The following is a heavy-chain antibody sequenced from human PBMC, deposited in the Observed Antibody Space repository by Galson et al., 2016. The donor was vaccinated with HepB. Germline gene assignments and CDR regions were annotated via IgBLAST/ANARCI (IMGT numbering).Heavy chain of an antibody. V-gene: IGHV4-34*01. Sequence: SETLSLTCAVYGGSFTAHYWTWIRQHPGKGFEWIGDINHGGSTNYNPSLGSRVTISVDASKNQLSLSLSSVTAADTAVYFCARMEKCQTAHADFWGQGTLVTVSS. D-gene: IGHD5/OR15-5a*01. J-gene: IGHJ4*02. CDR3: ARMEKCQTAHADF. CDR1: GGSFTAHY. CDR2: INHGGST.